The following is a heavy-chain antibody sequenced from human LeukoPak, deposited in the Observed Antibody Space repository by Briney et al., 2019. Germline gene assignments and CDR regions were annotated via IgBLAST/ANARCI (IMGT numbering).Heavy chain of an antibody. J-gene: IGHJ4*02. CDR2: ISDSGGST. V-gene: IGHV3-23*01. CDR3: ARAGSGYEDGFDY. Sequence: GGSLRLSCAASGFTFSSYAMSWVRQAPRKGLEWVSGISDSGGSTFYADSVKGRFTISRHNAKNSLYLQMNSLRAEDTAVYYCARAGSGYEDGFDYWGQGTLVTVSS. CDR1: GFTFSSYA. D-gene: IGHD5-12*01.